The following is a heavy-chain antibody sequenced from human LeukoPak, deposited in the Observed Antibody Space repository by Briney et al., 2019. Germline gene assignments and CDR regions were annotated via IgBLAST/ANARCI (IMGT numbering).Heavy chain of an antibody. D-gene: IGHD4-17*01. V-gene: IGHV2-5*02. J-gene: IGHJ4*02. CDR2: IYWDDDK. CDR1: GFSLSTSGVG. Sequence: ESGPTLVKPTQTLTLTCTFSGFSLSTSGVGVGWIRQPPGKALEWLALIYWDDDKRYSPSLKGRLTITKDTSKNQVVLTMTNMDPVDTATYYCARATTVTPDFYFDYWGQGTLVTVSS. CDR3: ARATTVTPDFYFDY.